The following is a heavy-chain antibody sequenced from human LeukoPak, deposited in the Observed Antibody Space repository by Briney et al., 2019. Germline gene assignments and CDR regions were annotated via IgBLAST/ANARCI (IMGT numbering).Heavy chain of an antibody. Sequence: SETLSLTCAVYGGSFSGYYLSWIRQPPGKELEWIGEINHSGSTNYNPSLKSRVTISVDTSKNQFYLKLRSVTAADKAVYYCARRRVLLWFGELPFDYWGQGTMVTVSS. D-gene: IGHD3-10*01. V-gene: IGHV4-34*01. J-gene: IGHJ4*02. CDR2: INHSGST. CDR1: GGSFSGYY. CDR3: ARRRVLLWFGELPFDY.